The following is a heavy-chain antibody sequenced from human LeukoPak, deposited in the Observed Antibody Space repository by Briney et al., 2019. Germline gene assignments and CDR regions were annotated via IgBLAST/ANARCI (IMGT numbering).Heavy chain of an antibody. J-gene: IGHJ4*02. CDR1: GGSISSYY. CDR3: ARTYYYDSSGYSPYYFDY. D-gene: IGHD3-22*01. Sequence: SETLSLTCTVSGGSISSYYWSWIRQPPGKGLEWTGYIYYSGSTNYNPSLKSRVTISVDTSKNQFSLKLSSVTAADTAVYYCARTYYYDSSGYSPYYFDYWGQGTLVTVSS. CDR2: IYYSGST. V-gene: IGHV4-59*01.